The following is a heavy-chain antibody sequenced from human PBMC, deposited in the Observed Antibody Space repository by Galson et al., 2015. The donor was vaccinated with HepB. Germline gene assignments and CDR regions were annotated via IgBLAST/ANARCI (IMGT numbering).Heavy chain of an antibody. V-gene: IGHV4-4*07. D-gene: IGHD3-10*01. Sequence: TLSLTCTVSHGSISNYYWGWIRQPAGMGLEWIGRIYSSGSTNYNPSLKRRVTMSVDPSKNQFSLKLSSVTAADTAVYYCARLSGHITMVRGIIPHHYYHYMDVWGRGTTVTVSS. CDR1: HGSISNYY. J-gene: IGHJ6*03. CDR2: IYSSGST. CDR3: ARLSGHITMVRGIIPHHYYHYMDV.